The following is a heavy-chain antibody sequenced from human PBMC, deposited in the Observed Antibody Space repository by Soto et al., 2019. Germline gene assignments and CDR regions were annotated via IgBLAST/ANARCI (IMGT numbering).Heavy chain of an antibody. CDR1: GGTFSSYA. CDR2: IIPIFGTA. Sequence: SVKVSCKASGGTFSSYAISWVRQAPGQGLEWMGGIIPIFGTANYAQKFQGRVTITADESTSTAYMELSSLRSEDTAVYYCARGLGLITIFGVVTTPSDYYGMDVWGQGTTVTVSS. CDR3: ARGLGLITIFGVVTTPSDYYGMDV. V-gene: IGHV1-69*13. D-gene: IGHD3-3*01. J-gene: IGHJ6*02.